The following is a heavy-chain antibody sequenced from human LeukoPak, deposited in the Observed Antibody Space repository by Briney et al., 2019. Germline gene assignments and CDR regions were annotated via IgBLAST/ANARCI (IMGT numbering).Heavy chain of an antibody. CDR3: ARTPYYYDSSGRYGLDY. D-gene: IGHD3-22*01. CDR2: IIPILGIA. CDR1: GGTFSSYA. J-gene: IGHJ4*02. V-gene: IGHV1-69*04. Sequence: SVKVSCKASGGTFSSYAISWVRQAPGQGIEWMGRIIPILGIANYAQKFQGRVTITADKSTSTAYMELSSLRSEDTAVYYCARTPYYYDSSGRYGLDYWGQGTLVTVSS.